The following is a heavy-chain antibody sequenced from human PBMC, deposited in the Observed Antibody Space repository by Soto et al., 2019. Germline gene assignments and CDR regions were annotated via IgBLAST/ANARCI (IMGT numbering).Heavy chain of an antibody. V-gene: IGHV1-69*12. Sequence: QVQLVQSGAEVKKPESSVRVSCKASGGTFNSYAITWVRQAPGQGLEWMGGTIPMFGTTNYAEKFQGRVTMTADESTNTAYMELSSLRSEDTAVYYCTRCGIRYHSIGDYLGIDGMDVWGQGTTVIVSS. CDR1: GGTFNSYA. CDR2: TIPMFGTT. CDR3: TRCGIRYHSIGDYLGIDGMDV. J-gene: IGHJ6*02. D-gene: IGHD3-22*01.